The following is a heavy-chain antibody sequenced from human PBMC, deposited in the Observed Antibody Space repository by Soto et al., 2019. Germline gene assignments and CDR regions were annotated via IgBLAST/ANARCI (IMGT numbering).Heavy chain of an antibody. J-gene: IGHJ6*03. CDR3: ASLFHFYYYMDV. CDR1: GGSISSGVYY. D-gene: IGHD3-10*02. V-gene: IGHV4-31*03. Sequence: SGTLSLTCTVSGGSISSGVYYWSWIRQYPGKGLEWIGYIYSSGSTYYNPSLKSRVTISVDTSKNQFSLKLSSVTAADTAVYYCASLFHFYYYMDVWGKGATVTVSS. CDR2: IYSSGST.